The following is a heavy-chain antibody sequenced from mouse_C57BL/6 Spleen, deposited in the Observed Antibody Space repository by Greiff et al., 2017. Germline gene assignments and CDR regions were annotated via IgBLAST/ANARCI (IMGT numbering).Heavy chain of an antibody. V-gene: IGHV14-2*01. CDR1: GFNIKDYY. CDR2: IDPEDGET. D-gene: IGHD2-1*01. Sequence: VQLKQSGAELVKPGASVKLSCTASGFNIKDYYMHWVKQRTEQGLEWIGRIDPEDGETKYAPKFQGKATITADTSSNTAYLQLSSLTSEDTAVYYCASYYGNHYYAMDYWGQGTSVTVSS. J-gene: IGHJ4*01. CDR3: ASYYGNHYYAMDY.